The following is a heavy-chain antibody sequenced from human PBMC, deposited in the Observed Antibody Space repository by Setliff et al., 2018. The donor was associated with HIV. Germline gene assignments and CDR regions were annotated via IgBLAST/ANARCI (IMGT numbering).Heavy chain of an antibody. V-gene: IGHV2-5*02. CDR2: IYWDDDK. CDR3: ARILQDPCSHFYYYFYMDV. D-gene: IGHD3-10*02. J-gene: IGHJ6*03. CDR1: GFSLSTSGVC. Sequence: SGPTLVNPTPTLTLTCTFSGFSLSTSGVCVGWIRQPPGKALEWLALIYWDDDKRYSPSLKSRLTITKDTSKNQVVLTMTNMDPVDTATYYCARILQDPCSHFYYYFYMDVWGKGTTVTVSS.